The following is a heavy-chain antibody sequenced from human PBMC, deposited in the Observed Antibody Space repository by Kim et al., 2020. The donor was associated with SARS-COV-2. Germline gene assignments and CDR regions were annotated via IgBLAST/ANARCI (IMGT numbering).Heavy chain of an antibody. CDR3: AKDLGYSYGNAGYYYYGMDV. D-gene: IGHD5-18*01. CDR2: ISYDVSNK. Sequence: GGSLRLSCAASGFTFSSYGMHWVRQAPGKGLEWVAVISYDVSNKYYADSVKGRFTISRDNSKNTLYLQMNSLRAEDTAVYYCAKDLGYSYGNAGYYYYGMDVWGQGTTVTVSS. V-gene: IGHV3-30*18. J-gene: IGHJ6*02. CDR1: GFTFSSYG.